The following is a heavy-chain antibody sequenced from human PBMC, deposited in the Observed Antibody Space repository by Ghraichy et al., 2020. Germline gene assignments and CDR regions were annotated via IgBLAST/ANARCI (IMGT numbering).Heavy chain of an antibody. V-gene: IGHV1-69*13. CDR2: IIPIFGAP. D-gene: IGHD3-3*01. CDR1: GGTFSNFA. Sequence: SVKVSCKASGGTFSNFAISWVRQAPGQGLEWMGGIIPIFGAPNYAQKFQDRVTIIADASTGTAYMELNSLRSDDTALYYCARTAAFWQTLTHYFDSWGQGTLVTVSS. CDR3: ARTAAFWQTLTHYFDS. J-gene: IGHJ4*02.